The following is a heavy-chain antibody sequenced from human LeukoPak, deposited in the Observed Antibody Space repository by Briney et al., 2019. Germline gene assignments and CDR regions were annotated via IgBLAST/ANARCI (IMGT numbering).Heavy chain of an antibody. CDR1: RGSLSSYY. V-gene: IGHV4-59*08. Sequence: SETLSLTCTLSRGSLSSYYWSWLRQSPGKGPEWLGYIYYSGGTNYNPSLESRVPISVDKSTNQFSLKVRSVTAADTAVYYCASRRFSYDDNDACDIWGRGTMVTVSS. CDR2: IYYSGGT. D-gene: IGHD5-18*01. J-gene: IGHJ3*02. CDR3: ASRRFSYDDNDACDI.